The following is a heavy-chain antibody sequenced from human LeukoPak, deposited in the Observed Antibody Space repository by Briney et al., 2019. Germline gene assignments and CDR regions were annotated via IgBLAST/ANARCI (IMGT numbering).Heavy chain of an antibody. V-gene: IGHV3-48*02. D-gene: IGHD3-10*01. CDR3: ARVPYYYGSGSSDY. J-gene: IGHJ4*02. Sequence: GGSLRLSWAAAGFTFSSYSMNWVRQAPGKGLEWVSYISSSSSTIYYADSVKGRFTISRDNAKNSLYLQMNSLRDEDTAVYYCARVPYYYGSGSSDYWGQGTLVTVSA. CDR1: GFTFSSYS. CDR2: ISSSSSTI.